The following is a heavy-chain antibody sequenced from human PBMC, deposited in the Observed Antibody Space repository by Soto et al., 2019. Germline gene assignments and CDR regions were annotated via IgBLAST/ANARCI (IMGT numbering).Heavy chain of an antibody. V-gene: IGHV4-34*01. D-gene: IGHD4-4*01. CDR1: GGSFSGYY. CDR2: INHSGST. J-gene: IGHJ6*02. CDR3: ASWRYSNYYYYYGMDV. Sequence: SETLSLTCAVYGGSFSGYYWSWIRQPPGKGLEWIGEINHSGSTNYNPSLKNRVTISVDTSKNQFSLKLSSVTAADTAVYYCASWRYSNYYYYYGMDVWGQGTTVTV.